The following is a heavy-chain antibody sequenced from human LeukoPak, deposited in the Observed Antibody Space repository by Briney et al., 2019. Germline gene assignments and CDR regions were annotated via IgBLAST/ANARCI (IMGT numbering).Heavy chain of an antibody. J-gene: IGHJ3*02. CDR2: IYTSGST. Sequence: PSETLPLTCTVSGGSISSGSYYWSWIRQPAGKGLEWIGRIYTSGSTNYNPSLKSRVTISVDTSKNQFSLKLSSVTAADTAVYYCARRLGYDSSGYYYPTDAFDIWGQGTMVTVSS. CDR3: ARRLGYDSSGYYYPTDAFDI. D-gene: IGHD3-22*01. CDR1: GGSISSGSYY. V-gene: IGHV4-61*02.